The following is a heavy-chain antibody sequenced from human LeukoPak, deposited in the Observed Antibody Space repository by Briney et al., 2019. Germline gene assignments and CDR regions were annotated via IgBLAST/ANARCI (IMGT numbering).Heavy chain of an antibody. CDR1: GGPITSSSYY. J-gene: IGHJ4*02. V-gene: IGHV4-61*01. D-gene: IGHD2-21*01. CDR3: ARGTTYCGGERGCFDY. CDR2: IYYSGST. Sequence: SETLSLTCSVSGGPITSSSYYWSWIRQPPGKGLEWIGYIYYSGSTNYSPSLKSRVTISVDTSKNQFSLMLSSMTAADTAVYYCARGTTYCGGERGCFDYWGQGTLVTVSS.